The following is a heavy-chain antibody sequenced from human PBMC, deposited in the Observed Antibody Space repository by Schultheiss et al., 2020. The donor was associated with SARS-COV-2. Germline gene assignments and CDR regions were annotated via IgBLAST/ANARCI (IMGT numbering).Heavy chain of an antibody. V-gene: IGHV3-30-3*01. J-gene: IGHJ6*02. CDR3: AIKCSSTTCHSFGMDV. CDR1: GFTFSSYA. CDR2: ISYDGSNK. Sequence: GGSLRLSCAASGFTFSSYAMHWVRQAPGKGLEWVAVISYDGSNKYYADSVKGRFTISRDNSKNTLYLQMNSLRAEDTAVYYCAIKCSSTTCHSFGMDVWGQGTTVTVSS. D-gene: IGHD2-2*01.